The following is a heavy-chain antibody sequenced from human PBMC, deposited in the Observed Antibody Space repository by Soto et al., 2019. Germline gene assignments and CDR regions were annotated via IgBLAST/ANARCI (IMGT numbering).Heavy chain of an antibody. CDR3: ASAVAVPADFDY. CDR2: INAGNGNT. V-gene: IGHV1-3*05. D-gene: IGHD6-19*01. J-gene: IGHJ4*02. Sequence: QVQLVQSGAEEKKPGASVKVSCKASGYTFTGYAMHWVRQAPGQRLEWMGWINAGNGNTKYSQKFQGRVTITRDTSASPAYMELSSLRSEDTALYYCASAVAVPADFDYWGQGTLVTVSS. CDR1: GYTFTGYA.